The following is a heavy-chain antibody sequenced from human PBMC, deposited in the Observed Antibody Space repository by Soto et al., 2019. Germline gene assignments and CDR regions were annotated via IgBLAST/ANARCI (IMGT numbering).Heavy chain of an antibody. CDR3: ATTKEYCTNGVCYTWFDP. V-gene: IGHV4-4*07. CDR1: GGSISSYY. Sequence: ETLSLTCTVSGGSISSYYWSWILQPAVKGLEWIGRIYTSGSTNYNPSLKSRVTMSVDTSKNQFSLKLSSVTAADTAVYYCATTKEYCTNGVCYTWFDPWGQGTLVTVSS. J-gene: IGHJ5*02. CDR2: IYTSGST. D-gene: IGHD2-8*01.